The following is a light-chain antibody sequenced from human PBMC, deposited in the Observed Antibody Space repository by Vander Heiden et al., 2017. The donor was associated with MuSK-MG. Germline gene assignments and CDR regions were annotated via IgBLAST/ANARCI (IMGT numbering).Light chain of an antibody. CDR3: CSYAGSSTWV. CDR2: EVS. V-gene: IGLV2-23*02. CDR1: SSDVGSYKL. Sequence: SALTPPTSRSGSPGRPNTISCTETSSDVGSYKLVCWYQQHPGKAPKLMIYEVSKRPSGVSNRFSGSKSGNTASLTISGPQAEDEADYYCCSYAGSSTWVFGGGTKLTVL. J-gene: IGLJ3*02.